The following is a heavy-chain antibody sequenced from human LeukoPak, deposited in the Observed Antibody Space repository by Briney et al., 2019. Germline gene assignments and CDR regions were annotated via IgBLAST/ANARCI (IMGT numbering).Heavy chain of an antibody. D-gene: IGHD3-10*01. Sequence: PGGSLRLSCAASGFTFSSYEMNWGRQAPGKGLERVSYISSSGSTIYYADSLKGRFTISRDNAKNSLYLQMNSRRAEDTAVYYCARVVWFGEPYFDYWGQGTLVTV. V-gene: IGHV3-48*03. J-gene: IGHJ4*02. CDR1: GFTFSSYE. CDR2: ISSSGSTI. CDR3: ARVVWFGEPYFDY.